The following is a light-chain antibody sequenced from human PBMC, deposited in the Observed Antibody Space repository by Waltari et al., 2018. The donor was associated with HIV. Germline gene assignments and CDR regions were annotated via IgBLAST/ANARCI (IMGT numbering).Light chain of an antibody. CDR3: GTWDSSLNTIV. V-gene: IGLV1-51*02. J-gene: IGLJ2*01. Sequence: QSVLTPPPSVSAPPRQQVTFSCSRSSSKIRHNYVPSYQLFTGKAPKLLIYENNQRPSGIPDRFSGSKSGTSATLGITGLQTGDEADYYCGTWDSSLNTIVFGGGTKLTVL. CDR2: ENN. CDR1: SSKIRHNY.